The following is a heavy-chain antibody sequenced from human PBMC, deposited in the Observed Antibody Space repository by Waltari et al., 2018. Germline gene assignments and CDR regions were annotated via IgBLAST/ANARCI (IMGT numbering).Heavy chain of an antibody. CDR3: ARVPRRGYCSSTSCLSFDY. J-gene: IGHJ4*02. D-gene: IGHD2-2*01. CDR1: GRSISSRSYY. CDR2: IYYSGST. V-gene: IGHV4-39*07. Sequence: QLQLQESGPGLVKPSETLSLTCTVSGRSISSRSYYWGWIRQPPGKGLEWIGSIYYSGSTYYNPSLKSRVTISVDTSKNQFSLKLSSVTAADTAVYYCARVPRRGYCSSTSCLSFDYWGQGTLVTVSS.